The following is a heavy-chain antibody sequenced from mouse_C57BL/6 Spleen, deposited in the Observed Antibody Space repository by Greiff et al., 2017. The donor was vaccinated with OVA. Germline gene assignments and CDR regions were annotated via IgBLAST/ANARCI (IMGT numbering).Heavy chain of an antibody. CDR2: IYPRDGST. CDR3: ARRGGITTVVARGYAMDY. V-gene: IGHV1-78*01. CDR1: GYTFTDHT. D-gene: IGHD1-1*01. Sequence: VQLQQSDAELVKPGASVKISCKVSGYTFTDHTIHWMKQRPEQGLDWIGYIYPRDGSTKYNEKFKGKATLTAAKSSSTAYMQLNSLTSEDSAVDFCARRGGITTVVARGYAMDYWGQGTSVTVSS. J-gene: IGHJ4*01.